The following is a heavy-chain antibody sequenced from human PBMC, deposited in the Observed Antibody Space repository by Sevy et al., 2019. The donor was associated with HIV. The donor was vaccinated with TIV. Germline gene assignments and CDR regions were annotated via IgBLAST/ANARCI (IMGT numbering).Heavy chain of an antibody. D-gene: IGHD4-17*01. CDR2: IRYDGSNK. CDR3: AKDPYGADDPIDY. Sequence: GGSLRLSCAASGFTFSSYGMHWVHQAPGKGLEWVAFIRYDGSNKYYADSVKGRFTISRDNSKNTLYLQMNSLRAEDTAVYYCAKDPYGADDPIDYWGQGTLVTVSS. CDR1: GFTFSSYG. J-gene: IGHJ4*02. V-gene: IGHV3-30*02.